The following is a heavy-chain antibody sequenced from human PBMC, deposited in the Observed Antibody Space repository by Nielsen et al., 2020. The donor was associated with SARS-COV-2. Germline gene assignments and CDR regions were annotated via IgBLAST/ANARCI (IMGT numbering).Heavy chain of an antibody. J-gene: IGHJ6*02. CDR1: GFTFSDYY. CDR3: ARVGGSSWSRSDYGMDV. Sequence: GESLKISCAASGFTFSDYYMSWIRQAPGKGLEWVSYISSSSSYTNYADSVKGRFTISRDNAKNSLYLQMNSLRAEDTAVYYCARVGGSSWSRSDYGMDVWGQGTTVTVSS. D-gene: IGHD6-13*01. V-gene: IGHV3-11*05. CDR2: ISSSSSYT.